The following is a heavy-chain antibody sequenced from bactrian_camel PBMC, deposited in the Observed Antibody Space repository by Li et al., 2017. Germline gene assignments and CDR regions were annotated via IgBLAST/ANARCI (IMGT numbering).Heavy chain of an antibody. V-gene: IGHV3S19*01. CDR1: GFPFTSFG. Sequence: DVQLVESGGDLVQPGGSLRLSCATSGFPFTSFGMSWVRQAPGKGLEWVSSIATGDDSTYIADPVKGRFAISRDNTKNILYLQLNSLKTEDTAMYYCVNGAATCSRGYCYWPWGQGTQVTVS. CDR3: VNGAATCSRGYCYWP. J-gene: IGHJ6*01. D-gene: IGHD2*01. CDR2: IATGDDST.